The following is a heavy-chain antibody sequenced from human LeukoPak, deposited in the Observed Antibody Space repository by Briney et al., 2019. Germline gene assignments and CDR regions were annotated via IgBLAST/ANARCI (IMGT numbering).Heavy chain of an antibody. CDR3: ARAGGWGYSSSSGYYFDY. J-gene: IGHJ4*02. CDR2: ISSSSSYI. V-gene: IGHV3-21*01. CDR1: GFTFSSYA. D-gene: IGHD6-6*01. Sequence: GGSLRLSCAASGFTFSSYAMSWVRQAPGKGLEWVSSISSSSSYIYYADSVKGRSTISRDNAKNSLYLQMNSLRAEDTAVYYCARAGGWGYSSSSGYYFDYWGQGTLVTVSS.